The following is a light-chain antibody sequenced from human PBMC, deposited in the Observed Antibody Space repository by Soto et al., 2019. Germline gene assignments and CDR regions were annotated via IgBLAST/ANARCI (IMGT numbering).Light chain of an antibody. CDR3: QQYNKWPRT. Sequence: EMVLTQSPDTLSLCPGERATLSWRASQSVSSSYLAWYQQKPGQAPRLLIYGASSRATGIPDRFSGSGSGTDFTLTISSLQSEDFAVYYCQQYNKWPRTFGQGTKVDIK. J-gene: IGKJ1*01. V-gene: IGKV3-20*01. CDR1: QSVSSSY. CDR2: GAS.